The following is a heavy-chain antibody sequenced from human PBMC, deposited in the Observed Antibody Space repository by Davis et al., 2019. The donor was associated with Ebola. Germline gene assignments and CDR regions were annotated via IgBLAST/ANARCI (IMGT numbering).Heavy chain of an antibody. J-gene: IGHJ2*01. D-gene: IGHD6-13*01. CDR2: ISGSGGTT. Sequence: SLMIPCAASGFSFSGYDMNWVRQAPGKGLEWVSAISGSGGTTYYAGSVKGRFTVSRDNSKKTMYLQMNSLRAEDTAVYYCAVIAAADWYFDLWGRGTLVTVSS. CDR1: GFSFSGYD. V-gene: IGHV3-23*01. CDR3: AVIAAADWYFDL.